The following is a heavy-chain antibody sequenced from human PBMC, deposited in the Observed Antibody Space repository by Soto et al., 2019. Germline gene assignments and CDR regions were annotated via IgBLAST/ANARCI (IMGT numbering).Heavy chain of an antibody. CDR2: ISSSSSTI. J-gene: IGHJ4*02. Sequence: PGGSLRLSCAASGFSFSTYSMNWVRQAPGKGLEWVSYISSSSSTIYYADSVKGRFTIYRDNAKNSLYLQMNSLRAEDTAVYYCATHTPAISISDHWGQGTLLTVSS. CDR3: ATHTPAISISDH. CDR1: GFSFSTYS. V-gene: IGHV3-48*01. D-gene: IGHD2-15*01.